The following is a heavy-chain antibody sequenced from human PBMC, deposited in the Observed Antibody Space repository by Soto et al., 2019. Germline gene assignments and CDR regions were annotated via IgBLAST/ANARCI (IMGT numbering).Heavy chain of an antibody. CDR1: GFTFTSSA. D-gene: IGHD6-6*01. CDR3: ASSSPYYYYGMDV. Sequence: SVKVSCKASGFTFTSSAVQWVRQARGQRLEWIGWIVVGSGSTNYAQKFQERVTITRDMSTSTAYMELSSLRSEDTAVYYCASSSPYYYYGMDVWGQGTTVTVSS. CDR2: IVVGSGST. J-gene: IGHJ6*02. V-gene: IGHV1-58*01.